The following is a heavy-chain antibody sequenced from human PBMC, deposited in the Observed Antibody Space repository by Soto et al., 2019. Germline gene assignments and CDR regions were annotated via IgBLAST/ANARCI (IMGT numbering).Heavy chain of an antibody. V-gene: IGHV4-59*01. D-gene: IGHD2-15*01. CDR2: IYYSGST. J-gene: IGHJ4*02. CDR3: ARRVCSGGSCYPGSFDY. Sequence: SETLSLPCTVSGGSISSYYWSWIRQPPGKGLEWIGYIYYSGSTNYNPSLKSRVTISVDTSKNQFSLKLSSVTAADTAVYYCARRVCSGGSCYPGSFDYWGQGTLVTVSS. CDR1: GGSISSYY.